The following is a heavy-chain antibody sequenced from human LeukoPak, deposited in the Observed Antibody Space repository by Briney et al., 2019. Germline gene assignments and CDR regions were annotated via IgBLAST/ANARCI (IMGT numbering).Heavy chain of an antibody. D-gene: IGHD6-13*01. V-gene: IGHV3-43D*03. Sequence: PGGSLRLSCAASGFTFDDYAMHWVRQAPGKGLEWVSLISWDGGSTYYADSVKGRFTISRDNSKNSLYLQMNSLRAEDTALYYCAKDGEFGSSWYSNFDYWGQGTLVTVSS. J-gene: IGHJ4*02. CDR1: GFTFDDYA. CDR2: ISWDGGST. CDR3: AKDGEFGSSWYSNFDY.